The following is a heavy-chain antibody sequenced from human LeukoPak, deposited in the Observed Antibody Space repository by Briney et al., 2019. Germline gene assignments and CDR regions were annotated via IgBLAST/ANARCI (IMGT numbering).Heavy chain of an antibody. D-gene: IGHD3-9*01. CDR3: ARVNYDILTGPLYYYYYMDV. Sequence: GASVKVSCKASGYTFTSYGISWVRQAPGQGLEWMGWISAYNGNTNYAQKLQGRVTMTTDTSTSTAYMELRSLRSDDTAVYYCARVNYDILTGPLYYYYYMDVWGKGTTVTVSS. CDR1: GYTFTSYG. V-gene: IGHV1-18*01. CDR2: ISAYNGNT. J-gene: IGHJ6*03.